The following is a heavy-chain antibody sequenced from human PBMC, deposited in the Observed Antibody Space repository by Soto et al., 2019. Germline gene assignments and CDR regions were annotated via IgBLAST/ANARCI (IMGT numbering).Heavy chain of an antibody. CDR1: GYPVTAYY. CDR3: ARGGGVGVAGSAAFDM. J-gene: IGHJ3*02. CDR2: INPANGAA. Sequence: QLHLVQSGAVVKKPGASVTVSCSASGYPVTAYYMHWVRQAPGRGLEWMGGINPANGAAKYTQTFPGRVTMTRDTSTSTVFMELSGPTSEDTAVFYCARGGGVGVAGSAAFDMWGQGTLVTVSS. V-gene: IGHV1-2*02. D-gene: IGHD3-3*01.